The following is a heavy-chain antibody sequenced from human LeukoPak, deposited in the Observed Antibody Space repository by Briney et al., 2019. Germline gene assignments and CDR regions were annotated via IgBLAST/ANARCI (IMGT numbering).Heavy chain of an antibody. D-gene: IGHD6-19*01. CDR3: ARAALFLIAGAGGFNRFDP. CDR1: GYTFTSYG. V-gene: IGHV1-18*01. J-gene: IGHJ5*02. Sequence: ASVKVSCKASGYTFTSYGISWVRQAPGQGLEWMGWISAYNGNTNYAQKLQGRVTMTTDTSTSTAYMELRSLRSDDTAVYYCARAALFLIAGAGGFNRFDPWGQGTLVTVSS. CDR2: ISAYNGNT.